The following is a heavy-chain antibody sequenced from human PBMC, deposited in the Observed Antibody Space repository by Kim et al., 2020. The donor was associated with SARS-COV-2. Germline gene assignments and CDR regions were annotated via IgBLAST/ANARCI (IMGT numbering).Heavy chain of an antibody. CDR2: IYSGGST. J-gene: IGHJ6*02. V-gene: IGHV3-53*04. CDR3: ARDYRGIAAAGTGYDYYYGMDV. Sequence: GSLRLSCAASGFTVSSNYMSWVRQAPGKGLAWVSVIYSGGSTYYADSVKGRFTISRHNSKNTLYLQMNSLRAEDTAVYYCARDYRGIAAAGTGYDYYYGMDVWGQGTTVTVSS. CDR1: GFTVSSNY. D-gene: IGHD6-13*01.